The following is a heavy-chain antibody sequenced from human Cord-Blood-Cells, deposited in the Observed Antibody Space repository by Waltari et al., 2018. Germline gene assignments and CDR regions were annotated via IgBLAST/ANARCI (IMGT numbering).Heavy chain of an antibody. CDR2: IVVGSDNT. Sequence: QMQLVQSGPEVKKPGTSVKVSCKASGFTFTSSAVQWVRQARGQRLEWIGWIVVGSDNTNDAQQFQERVTIPRDMSTSTAYKALSSLRSEDTAVYDCAAVPYSSSWYVDYWGQGTLVTVSS. D-gene: IGHD6-13*01. J-gene: IGHJ4*02. CDR3: AAVPYSSSWYVDY. CDR1: GFTFTSSA. V-gene: IGHV1-58*01.